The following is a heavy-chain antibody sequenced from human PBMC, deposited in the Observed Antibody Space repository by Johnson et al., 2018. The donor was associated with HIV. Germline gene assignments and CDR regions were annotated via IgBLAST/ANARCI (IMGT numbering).Heavy chain of an antibody. Sequence: VHLVESGGGVVRPGGSLRLSCAASGFTFDDYGMSWVRQAPGKGLEWVSGINWHGGSTGYAASVKGRFTISRDNAKNSLYLQMNSLRAEDTALYYCARYGRYCSGGSCYSGAFDIWGQGTMVTVSS. J-gene: IGHJ3*02. V-gene: IGHV3-20*04. CDR1: GFTFDDYG. CDR3: ARYGRYCSGGSCYSGAFDI. CDR2: INWHGGST. D-gene: IGHD2-15*01.